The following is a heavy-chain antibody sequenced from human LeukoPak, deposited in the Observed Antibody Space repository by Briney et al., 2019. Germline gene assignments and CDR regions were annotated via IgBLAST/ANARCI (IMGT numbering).Heavy chain of an antibody. CDR2: ISDSGTGT. CDR3: AKDLGIYGDYFWAFDY. Sequence: GGSLRLSCAASGFTFSSYAMTWVRQAPGKGLEWVSCISDSGTGTYYADSVKGRFTISRDNSKDRLYLQMNSLRAEDTAVYFCAKDLGIYGDYFWAFDYWGQGTLVTVSS. D-gene: IGHD4-17*01. J-gene: IGHJ4*02. V-gene: IGHV3-23*01. CDR1: GFTFSSYA.